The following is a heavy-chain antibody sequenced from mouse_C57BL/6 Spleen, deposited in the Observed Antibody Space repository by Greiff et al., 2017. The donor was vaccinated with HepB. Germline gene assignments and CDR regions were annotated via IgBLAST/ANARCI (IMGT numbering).Heavy chain of an antibody. CDR1: GFTFSDYY. V-gene: IGHV5-16*01. CDR2: INYDGSST. D-gene: IGHD5-1-1*01. J-gene: IGHJ4*01. Sequence: EVKVVESEGGLVQPGSSMKLSCTASGFTFSDYYMAWVRQVPEKGLEWVANINYDGSSTYYLDSLKSRFIISRDNAKNILYLQMSSLKSEDTATYYCARDNTVMDYWGQGTSVTVSS. CDR3: ARDNTVMDY.